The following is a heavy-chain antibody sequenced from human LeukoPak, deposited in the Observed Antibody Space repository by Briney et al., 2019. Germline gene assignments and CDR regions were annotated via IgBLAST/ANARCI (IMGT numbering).Heavy chain of an antibody. J-gene: IGHJ6*03. CDR3: ARAGSWYYYYYYYMDV. D-gene: IGHD6-13*01. CDR2: INPSGGST. V-gene: IGHV1-46*01. Sequence: ASVKVSCKASGYTFTSYYMHWVRQAPGQGLEWMGIINPSGGSTSYAQKFQGRVTMTRDTSTSTVYMELSSLRSEDTAVYYCARAGSWYYYYYYYMDVWGKGTTVTVSS. CDR1: GYTFTSYY.